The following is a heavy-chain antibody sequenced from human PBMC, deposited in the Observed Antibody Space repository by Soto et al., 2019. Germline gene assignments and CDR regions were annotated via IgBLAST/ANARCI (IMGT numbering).Heavy chain of an antibody. D-gene: IGHD3-3*01. CDR2: IIPIFGTA. Sequence: SVKVSCKASGGTFSSYAISWVRQAPGQGLEWMGGIIPIFGTANYAQKFQGRVTITADESTSTAYMELSSLRSEDTAVYYCARGGIGQIYGVAIGGMDVWGQGTTVTVSS. J-gene: IGHJ6*02. CDR3: ARGGIGQIYGVAIGGMDV. V-gene: IGHV1-69*13. CDR1: GGTFSSYA.